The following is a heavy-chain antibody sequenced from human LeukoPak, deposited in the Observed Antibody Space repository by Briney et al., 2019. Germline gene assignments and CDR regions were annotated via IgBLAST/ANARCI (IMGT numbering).Heavy chain of an antibody. CDR2: INPHSGGT. D-gene: IGHD1-7*01. V-gene: IGHV1-2*02. CDR3: ARDSHDWNYSAFDP. CDR1: GYTFTDYY. J-gene: IGHJ5*02. Sequence: ASVKVSCKASGYTFTDYYMHWVRQAPGQGLEWMGWINPHSGGTDHAQKFQGRVTMTRDTSISTAYMELSRLRSDDTALYYCARDSHDWNYSAFDPWGQGTLVTVSS.